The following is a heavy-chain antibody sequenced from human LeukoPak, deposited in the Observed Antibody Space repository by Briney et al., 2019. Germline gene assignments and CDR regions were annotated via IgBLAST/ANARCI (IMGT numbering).Heavy chain of an antibody. CDR3: ARAIASYGDSAY. CDR1: GFKFSSFS. Sequence: PGGSLRLSCAASGFKFSSFSMNWVRQAPGKGLEWLSYISSTSSAIYYADSLKGRFTISRDNAKNSLYLQMNSLRAEDTAVYYCARAIASYGDSAYWGQGTLSPSPQ. J-gene: IGHJ4*02. V-gene: IGHV3-48*04. D-gene: IGHD5-18*01. CDR2: ISSTSSAI.